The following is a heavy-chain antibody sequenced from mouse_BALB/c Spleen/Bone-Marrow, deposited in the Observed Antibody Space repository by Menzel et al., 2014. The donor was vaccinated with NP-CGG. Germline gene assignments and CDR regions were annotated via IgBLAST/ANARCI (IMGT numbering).Heavy chain of an antibody. J-gene: IGHJ3*01. CDR2: IWGDGST. CDR1: GFSLTSYG. V-gene: IGHV2-3*01. CDR3: AKPVLSGRFAY. Sequence: VNLVESGPGLVAPSQNLSITCTVSGFSLTSYGVSWVRQPPGKGLEWLGVIWGDGSTNFHSALKSRLSISKDKSKSQLFLKLNSLQTDDTATYYCAKPVLSGRFAYWGQGTLVTVSA.